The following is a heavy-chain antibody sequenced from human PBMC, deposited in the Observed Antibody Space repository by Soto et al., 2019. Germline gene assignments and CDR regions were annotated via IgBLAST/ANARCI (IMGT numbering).Heavy chain of an antibody. J-gene: IGHJ6*04. V-gene: IGHV4-31*03. CDR3: ASDHKWAGMDV. D-gene: IGHD1-26*01. CDR1: GASFSRYSFI. Sequence: QVHLQESGTGLVKSSQTLSLTCSVSGASFSRYSFIWSWVRQCPGKGLEWIGYITYSGTTYYNPSLRSRITMSVDTSTNQFSLNMSSVTVADTALYYCASDHKWAGMDVGGKGTTVTVSS. CDR2: ITYSGTT.